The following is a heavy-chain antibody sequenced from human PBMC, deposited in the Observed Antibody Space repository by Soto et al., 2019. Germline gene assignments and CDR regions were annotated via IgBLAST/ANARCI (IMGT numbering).Heavy chain of an antibody. CDR2: INHSSNT. CDR1: GRTFSGYY. V-gene: IGHV4-34*01. CDR3: ARGALVTSNPHFDY. Sequence: SESLSLTYAVYGRTFSGYYWSWIRQPPGKGLECIGEINHSSNTNYNPSLTSRVTISVDTSKNQFSLKLSSVTAADTAVYYCARGALVTSNPHFDYWGQGTLVTFSS. D-gene: IGHD2-21*02. J-gene: IGHJ4*02.